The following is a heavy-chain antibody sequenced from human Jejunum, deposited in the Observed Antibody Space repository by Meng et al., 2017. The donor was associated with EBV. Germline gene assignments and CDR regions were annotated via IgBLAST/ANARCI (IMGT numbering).Heavy chain of an antibody. D-gene: IGHD5-24*01. Sequence: QVELVESGGGLVKSGGSLRLSCGASGFTFSDYYMAWVRQAPGKGLEWVSYISSRSSTIYYADSVKGRFTISRDNAHNSLYLQMNSLRAEDTAVYYCAREMSTITCFDYWGQGTLVTVSS. CDR1: GFTFSDYY. CDR2: ISSRSSTI. V-gene: IGHV3-11*01. CDR3: AREMSTITCFDY. J-gene: IGHJ4*02.